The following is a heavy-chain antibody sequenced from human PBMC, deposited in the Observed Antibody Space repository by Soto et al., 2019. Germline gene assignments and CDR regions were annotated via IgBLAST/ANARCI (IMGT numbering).Heavy chain of an antibody. V-gene: IGHV3-23*01. CDR1: GFTFSSYA. CDR2: ISGGGSST. D-gene: IGHD1-26*01. CDR3: VKEGPGLVAVGWDV. J-gene: IGHJ4*02. Sequence: PGGSLRLSCAASGFTFSSYAMNWVRQAPGKGLEWVSAISGGGSSTYYADSVKGRFTISRDNSKNTLYLQMNSLRAEDTAVYYFVKEGPGLVAVGWDVWGQGTQVTVSS.